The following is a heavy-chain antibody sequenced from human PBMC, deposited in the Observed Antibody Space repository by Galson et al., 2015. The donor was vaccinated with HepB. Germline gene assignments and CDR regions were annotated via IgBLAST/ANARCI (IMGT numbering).Heavy chain of an antibody. J-gene: IGHJ6*02. V-gene: IGHV4-39*07. CDR3: ARAHFEVHLWPYYPHGMDV. Sequence: INSSSYYWGWIRQPPGKGLEWIGNIHYSGSTYYNPSLKSQVTISVDTSKNQFSLMLSSVTAADTAVYYCARAHFEVHLWPYYPHGMDVWGQGTTVTVSS. CDR2: IHYSGST. CDR1: INSSSYY. D-gene: IGHD3-9*01.